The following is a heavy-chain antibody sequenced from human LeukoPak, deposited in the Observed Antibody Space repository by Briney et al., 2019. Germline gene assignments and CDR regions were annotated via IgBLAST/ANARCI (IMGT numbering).Heavy chain of an antibody. CDR1: GGSFSGYY. D-gene: IGHD5-24*01. CDR3: ARAEIKNGMDV. CDR2: INHSGST. Sequence: SETLSLTCAVYGGSFSGYYWSWIRQPPGKGLEWIGEINHSGSTNYNPSLKSRVTISVDTSKNQFSLKLSSVTAADTAVYYCARAEIKNGMDVWGQGTTVTVSS. V-gene: IGHV4-34*01. J-gene: IGHJ6*02.